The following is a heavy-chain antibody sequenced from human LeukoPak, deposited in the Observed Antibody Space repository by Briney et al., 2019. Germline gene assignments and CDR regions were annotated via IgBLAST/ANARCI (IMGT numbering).Heavy chain of an antibody. J-gene: IGHJ4*02. CDR3: AKARSGWYTVGFDY. CDR2: VSWNSGTI. CDR1: GFTFADFA. Sequence: GGSLRLSCVASGFTFADFAMHWVRQAPGKGLEWVSGVSWNSGTIGYADSVKGRFTISRDNAKNSLYLQINSLGAEDMALYYCAKARSGWYTVGFDYWGQGTLVTVSS. D-gene: IGHD6-19*01. V-gene: IGHV3-9*03.